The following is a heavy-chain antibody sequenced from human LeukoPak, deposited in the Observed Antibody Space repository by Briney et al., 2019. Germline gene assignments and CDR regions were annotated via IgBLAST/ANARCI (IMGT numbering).Heavy chain of an antibody. CDR3: AKSRGYIYDGYDALDI. D-gene: IGHD5-18*01. V-gene: IGHV3-30*18. CDR1: GFTFSSYE. CDR2: ISYDGSNK. Sequence: GGSLRLSCVASGFTFSSYEMNWVRQAPGKGLEWVAWISYDGSNKYYADSLKGRFTITRDKSKNTVFLQMNSLRPADTAVYYCAKSRGYIYDGYDALDIWGQGTMVTVSS. J-gene: IGHJ3*02.